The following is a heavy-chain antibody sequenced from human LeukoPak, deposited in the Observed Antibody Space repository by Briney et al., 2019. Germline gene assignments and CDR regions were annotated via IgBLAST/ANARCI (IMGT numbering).Heavy chain of an antibody. Sequence: GGSLRLSCAASGFTFSSYNMKWVRQAPGKGLEWVSYIPSSSSTIYYADSVKGRFTISRDNAKNSLYLQMNSLRDEDTAVYYCAREYSSSSGSVSDYWGQGTLVTVSS. D-gene: IGHD6-6*01. CDR3: AREYSSSSGSVSDY. V-gene: IGHV3-48*02. CDR1: GFTFSSYN. J-gene: IGHJ4*02. CDR2: IPSSSSTI.